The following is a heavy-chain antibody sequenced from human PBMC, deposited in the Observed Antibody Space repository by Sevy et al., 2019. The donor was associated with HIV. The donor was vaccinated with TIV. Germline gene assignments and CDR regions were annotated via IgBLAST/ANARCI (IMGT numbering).Heavy chain of an antibody. CDR3: ARVLHFDAFDI. CDR1: GFTFSSYA. Sequence: GGSLRLSCAASGFTFSSYAMSWVRQAPGKGLQWVSSSSGSGGSTNYADSVKGRFTISRDNSKNTLYLQMNSLRAEDTAVYYCARVLHFDAFDIWGHGTMVTVSS. D-gene: IGHD4-4*01. J-gene: IGHJ3*02. V-gene: IGHV3-23*01. CDR2: SSGSGGST.